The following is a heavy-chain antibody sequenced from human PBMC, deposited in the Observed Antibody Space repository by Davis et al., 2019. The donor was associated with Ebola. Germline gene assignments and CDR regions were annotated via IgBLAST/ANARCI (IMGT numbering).Heavy chain of an antibody. D-gene: IGHD6-19*01. CDR1: RYSFTSYW. V-gene: IGHV5-51*01. J-gene: IGHJ2*01. CDR2: IYPGDSDT. Sequence: GESLKISCKGSRYSFTSYWIGWVRQMPGKGLEWMGIIYPGDSDTRYSPSFQGQVTISADKSISTAYLQWSSLKASDTAMYYCARGGYSSGWYPWYFDLWGRGTLVTVSS. CDR3: ARGGYSSGWYPWYFDL.